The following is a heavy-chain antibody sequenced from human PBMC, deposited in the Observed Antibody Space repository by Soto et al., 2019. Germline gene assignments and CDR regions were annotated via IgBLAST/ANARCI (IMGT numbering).Heavy chain of an antibody. CDR3: ARQDTAIGLYFDY. V-gene: IGHV4-31*03. D-gene: IGHD5-18*01. CDR2: IYYSGST. Sequence: QVQLQESGPGLVKPSQTLSLTCTVSGGSISSGGYYWSWIRQHPGKGLEWIGYIYYSGSTYYNPSIKSRVTISVDTSKNQFSLKLSSVTAADTAVYYCARQDTAIGLYFDYWGQGTLVTVSS. J-gene: IGHJ4*02. CDR1: GGSISSGGYY.